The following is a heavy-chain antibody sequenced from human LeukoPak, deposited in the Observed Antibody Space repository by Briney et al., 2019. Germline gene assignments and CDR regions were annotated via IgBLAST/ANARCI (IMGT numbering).Heavy chain of an antibody. D-gene: IGHD3-22*01. CDR3: ARLPGGLKYYYDSSGYYYPTVDAFDI. V-gene: IGHV4-34*01. J-gene: IGHJ3*02. Sequence: SETLSLTCAVYGGSFSGYYWSWIRHPPGKGLEWIGEINHSGSTNHNPSLKSRVTISVDTSKNQFSLKLSSVTAADTAVYYCARLPGGLKYYYDSSGYYYPTVDAFDIWGQGTMVTVSS. CDR1: GGSFSGYY. CDR2: INHSGST.